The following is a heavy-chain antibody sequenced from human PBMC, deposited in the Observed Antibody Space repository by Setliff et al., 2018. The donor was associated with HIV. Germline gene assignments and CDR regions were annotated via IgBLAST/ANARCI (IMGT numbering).Heavy chain of an antibody. Sequence: GGSLRLSCAASGFGFSGYFMSWIRQTPRKGLEWISYIGYSGTPIYYADSGKGRFTISRDNAENSLYLEMNNLRGEDTAVYYCARARYCSSTSCPWDAFDIWGQGTMVTVSS. CDR1: GFGFSGYF. J-gene: IGHJ3*02. CDR2: IGYSGTPI. V-gene: IGHV3-11*04. CDR3: ARARYCSSTSCPWDAFDI. D-gene: IGHD2-2*01.